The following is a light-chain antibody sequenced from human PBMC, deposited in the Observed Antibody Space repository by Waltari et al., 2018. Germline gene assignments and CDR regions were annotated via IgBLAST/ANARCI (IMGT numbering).Light chain of an antibody. Sequence: DIQMTQSPSSLSASIGDRVTIACQASQDISNHLNWYQQKPGKAPKLLIYDASNLVIGVPSRISGSGSGTDFSVTINSLQPEDVGTYYCQQYDDLPTWTFGQGTKVEIK. CDR2: DAS. J-gene: IGKJ1*01. CDR3: QQYDDLPTWT. CDR1: QDISNH. V-gene: IGKV1-33*01.